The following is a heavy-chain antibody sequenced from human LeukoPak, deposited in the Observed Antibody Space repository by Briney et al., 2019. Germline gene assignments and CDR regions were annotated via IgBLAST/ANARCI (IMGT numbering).Heavy chain of an antibody. V-gene: IGHV4-39*01. D-gene: IGHD1-26*01. Sequence: PSETLSLTCTVSGGSISSSGYYWGWIRQPPGKGLEWIGSIYYSGSTYYNPSLKSRVTISVDTSKNQFSLKLSSVTAADTAVYYCARPSGSYQPDAFDIWGQGTMVTVSS. J-gene: IGHJ3*02. CDR1: GGSISSSGYY. CDR2: IYYSGST. CDR3: ARPSGSYQPDAFDI.